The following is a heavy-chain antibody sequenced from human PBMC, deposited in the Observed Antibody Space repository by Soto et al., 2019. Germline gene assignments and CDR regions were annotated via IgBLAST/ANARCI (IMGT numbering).Heavy chain of an antibody. V-gene: IGHV3-23*01. D-gene: IGHD1-7*01. J-gene: IGHJ4*02. CDR2: ISQSAGGNT. CDR3: AGWNYDY. CDR1: GCNFRAYG. Sequence: GPLRRTCTASGCNFRAYGMMWVRQAPGKGLEWVSAISQSAGGNTYYADSVKGRFTISRDDSTNTLYLQMDSLRPEDTAQYYCAGWNYDYWGQGTQVTVSS.